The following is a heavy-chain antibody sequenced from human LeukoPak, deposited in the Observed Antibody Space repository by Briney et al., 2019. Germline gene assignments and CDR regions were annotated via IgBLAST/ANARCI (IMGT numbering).Heavy chain of an antibody. Sequence: PGGSLRLSCAAPGFTFSSYGMHWVRQAPGKGLEWVAVISCGGSNKYYADSVKGRFTISRDNSKHTLYVQMNSLRAEDAAVYDCARVKRGYDEYGRLNCCMDLWGQGTTVTVSS. CDR3: ARVKRGYDEYGRLNCCMDL. CDR2: ISCGGSNK. V-gene: IGHV3-33*08. J-gene: IGHJ6*02. CDR1: GFTFSSYG. D-gene: IGHD5-12*01.